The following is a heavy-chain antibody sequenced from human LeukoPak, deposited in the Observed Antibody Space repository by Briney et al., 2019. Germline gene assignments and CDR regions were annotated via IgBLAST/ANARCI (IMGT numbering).Heavy chain of an antibody. CDR3: ARDRDYYDSSGYYCG. CDR2: ISYDGSNK. D-gene: IGHD3-22*01. J-gene: IGHJ4*02. V-gene: IGHV3-30-3*01. Sequence: GGSLRLSCAASGFTFSSYAMHWVRQAPGEGLEWVAVISYDGSNKYYADSVKGRFTISRDNSKNTLYLKMNSLRAEDTAVYYCARDRDYYDSSGYYCGWGQGTLVTVSS. CDR1: GFTFSSYA.